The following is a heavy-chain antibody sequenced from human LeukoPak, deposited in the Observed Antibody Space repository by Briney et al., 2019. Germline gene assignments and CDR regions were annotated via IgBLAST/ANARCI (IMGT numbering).Heavy chain of an antibody. V-gene: IGHV3-21*01. CDR2: ISSSSSYI. Sequence: GGSLRLSCAASGFTFSSCSMNWVRQAPGKGLEWVSSISSSSSYIYYADSVKGRFTISRDNAKNSLYLQMNSLRAEDTAVYYCASADRYCSSTSCLFSDYWGQGTLVTVSS. J-gene: IGHJ4*02. CDR1: GFTFSSCS. CDR3: ASADRYCSSTSCLFSDY. D-gene: IGHD2-2*01.